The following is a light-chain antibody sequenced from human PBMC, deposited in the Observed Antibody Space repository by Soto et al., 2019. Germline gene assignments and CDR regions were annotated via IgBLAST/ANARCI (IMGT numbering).Light chain of an antibody. J-gene: IGLJ1*01. CDR2: EVT. V-gene: IGLV2-14*01. CDR3: ASLTTTNFV. Sequence: QSVLTQPASVSGSPGQSITISCTGTSNDVGAYNLVSWYQHLPDKAPKLIISEVTNRPSGVSDRFSGSKSGNTASLTISGLQAEDEADYYCASLTTTNFVFGSGTKVTV. CDR1: SNDVGAYNL.